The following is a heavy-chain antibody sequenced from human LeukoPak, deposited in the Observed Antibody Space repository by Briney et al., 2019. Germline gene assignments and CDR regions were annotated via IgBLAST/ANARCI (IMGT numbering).Heavy chain of an antibody. D-gene: IGHD1-1*01. V-gene: IGHV1-69*13. CDR2: IIPLFGSA. CDR3: ATPPTGTTTTGEFYFDS. J-gene: IGHJ4*02. CDR1: GGTFSSYT. Sequence: SVKVSCKASGGTFSSYTIAWVRQAPGQGHEWLGGIIPLFGSANYAQKFQGRATITADESTSTAYMELSSLRSEDTAVYYCATPPTGTTTTGEFYFDSWGQGTLVTVSA.